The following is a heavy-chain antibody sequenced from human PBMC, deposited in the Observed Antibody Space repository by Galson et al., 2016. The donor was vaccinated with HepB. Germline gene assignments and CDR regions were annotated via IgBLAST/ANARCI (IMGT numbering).Heavy chain of an antibody. J-gene: IGHJ4*02. CDR3: AKDRTPFAFLWFGEFDY. V-gene: IGHV3-30*18. CDR1: GFTFSSYG. D-gene: IGHD3-10*01. Sequence: SLRLSCAASGFTFSSYGLHWVRQAPGKELEWVAVISYDGSNKFYADSVKGRFTISRDNSKNTLYLQMNSLRAEDTAVYYCAKDRTPFAFLWFGEFDYWGQGTLVTASS. CDR2: ISYDGSNK.